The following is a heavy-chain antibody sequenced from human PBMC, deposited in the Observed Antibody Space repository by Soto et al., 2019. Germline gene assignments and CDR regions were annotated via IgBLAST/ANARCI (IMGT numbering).Heavy chain of an antibody. CDR2: ISYDGSNK. V-gene: IGHV3-30*18. CDR1: GFTFSSYG. J-gene: IGHJ4*02. D-gene: IGHD3-3*01. CDR3: AKEMVVNYDFWSGYLNFDY. Sequence: GGSLRLSCAASGFTFSSYGMHWVRQAPGKGLEWVAVISYDGSNKYYADSVKGRFTISRDNSKNTLYLQMNSLRAEDTAVYYCAKEMVVNYDFWSGYLNFDYWGQGTLVTVSS.